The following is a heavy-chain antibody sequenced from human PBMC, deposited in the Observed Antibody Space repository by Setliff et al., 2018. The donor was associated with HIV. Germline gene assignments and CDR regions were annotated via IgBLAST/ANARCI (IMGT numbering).Heavy chain of an antibody. Sequence: KPSETLSLTCSVSGGSVGSGSYYWSWIRQSPGKGLEWLGYIYYSGSTTYNPSLRSRVTISIDTSKNQFSLNLRSVTAADTAVYYCARHRDGGTYPLDYWGQGTLVTVSS. V-gene: IGHV4-61*01. J-gene: IGHJ4*02. CDR2: IYYSGST. CDR1: GGSVGSGSYY. CDR3: ARHRDGGTYPLDY. D-gene: IGHD1-26*01.